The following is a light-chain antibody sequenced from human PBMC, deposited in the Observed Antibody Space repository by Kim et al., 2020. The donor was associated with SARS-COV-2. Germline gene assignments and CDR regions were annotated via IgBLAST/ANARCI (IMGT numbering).Light chain of an antibody. Sequence: STRSASVGDRVTITCRASQSISGWLAWYQQKPGKAPKLRIYHASSLESGVPARFSGSGSGTEFTLTINSLQPDDFATYYCQHLGTFGLGTKVDIK. CDR2: HAS. CDR3: QHLGT. J-gene: IGKJ1*01. CDR1: QSISGW. V-gene: IGKV1-5*01.